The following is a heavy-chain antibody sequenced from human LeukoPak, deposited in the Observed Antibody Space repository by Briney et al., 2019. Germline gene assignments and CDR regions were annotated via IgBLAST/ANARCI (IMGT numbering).Heavy chain of an antibody. J-gene: IGHJ5*02. CDR1: GYTFTGNN. CDR3: ARGVGSSWLDP. V-gene: IGHV1-2*02. Sequence: ASVKVSCKASGYTFTGNNIYWVRQAPGQGLEWMGWINPNGGPIYAQKFQGRVTMTRDTSITTAYMEMSGLISDDTAMYFCARGVGSSWLDPWGQGTLVTVSS. CDR2: INPNGGP. D-gene: IGHD1-26*01.